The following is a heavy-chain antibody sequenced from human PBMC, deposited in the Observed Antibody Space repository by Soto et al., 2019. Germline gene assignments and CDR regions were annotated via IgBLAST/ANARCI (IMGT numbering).Heavy chain of an antibody. CDR3: ARHFSPYSPEYYYYGMDV. D-gene: IGHD2-21*01. V-gene: IGHV5-51*01. Sequence: GESLKISCKASGYDFANNWIGWVRQVPGKGLEWMGIIHPGDSDTRYSPSFRGQVTISADKSITTSYLHWSILKASDTAMYYCARHFSPYSPEYYYYGMDVWGQGTTVTVSS. CDR1: GYDFANNW. CDR2: IHPGDSDT. J-gene: IGHJ6*02.